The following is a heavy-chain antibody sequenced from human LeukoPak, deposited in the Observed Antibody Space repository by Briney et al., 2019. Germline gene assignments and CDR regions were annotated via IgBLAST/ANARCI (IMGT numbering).Heavy chain of an antibody. Sequence: PSETLSLTCAVSGGSISSGGYSWSWIRQPPGKGLEWIGYIYQSGSTYYNPSLKSRVTISVDRSKNQFSLNLNSVTAADTAVYYCANRGGYDTFDYWGQGTLVTVSS. CDR2: IYQSGST. J-gene: IGHJ4*02. D-gene: IGHD5-12*01. CDR3: ANRGGYDTFDY. CDR1: GGSISSGGYS. V-gene: IGHV4-30-2*01.